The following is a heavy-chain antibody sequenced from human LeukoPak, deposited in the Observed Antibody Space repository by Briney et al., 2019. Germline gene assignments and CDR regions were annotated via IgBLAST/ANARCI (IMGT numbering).Heavy chain of an antibody. CDR2: INPNSGGT. CDR3: ARDLTASPSYYYDSSVVF. CDR1: GYTFTGYY. D-gene: IGHD3-22*01. V-gene: IGHV1-2*02. Sequence: GASVKVSCKASGYTFTGYYMHWVRQAPGQGLEWMGWINPNSGGTNYAQKFQGRVTMTRDTSISTAYMELSRLRSDDTAVYYCARDLTASPSYYYDSSVVFWGQGTLVTVSS. J-gene: IGHJ4*02.